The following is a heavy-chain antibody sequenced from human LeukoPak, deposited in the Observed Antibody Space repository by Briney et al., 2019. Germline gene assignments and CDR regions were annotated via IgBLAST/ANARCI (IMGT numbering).Heavy chain of an antibody. V-gene: IGHV3-48*04. Sequence: GGSLGLSCAASGFTFSSYSMNWVRQAPGKGLEWVSYISSSSSTIYYADSVKGRFTSSRDNAKNSLYLQMNSLRAENTAVYYCAREERTFYEFWSGYYTHYYMDVWGKGTTVTVSS. CDR3: AREERTFYEFWSGYYTHYYMDV. D-gene: IGHD3-3*01. CDR1: GFTFSSYS. J-gene: IGHJ6*03. CDR2: ISSSSSTI.